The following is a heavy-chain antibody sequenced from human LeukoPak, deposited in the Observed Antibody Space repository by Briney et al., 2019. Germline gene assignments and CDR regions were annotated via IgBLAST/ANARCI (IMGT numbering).Heavy chain of an antibody. CDR3: ARVRGYCSGGSCYRDAFDI. V-gene: IGHV1-2*02. J-gene: IGHJ3*02. CDR1: GYTFTGYY. Sequence: ASVKVSCKASGYTFTGYYMHWVRQAPGQGLEWMGWINPNSGGTNYAQKFQGRVTMTRDTSISTAYMELSRLRSDDTAVYYCARVRGYCSGGSCYRDAFDIWGQGTMVTVSS. CDR2: INPNSGGT. D-gene: IGHD2-15*01.